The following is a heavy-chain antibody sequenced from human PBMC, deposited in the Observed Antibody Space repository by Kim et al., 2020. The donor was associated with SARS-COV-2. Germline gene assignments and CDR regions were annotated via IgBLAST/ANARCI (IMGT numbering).Heavy chain of an antibody. J-gene: IGHJ6*02. CDR1: GGSISSGGYY. D-gene: IGHD3-3*01. V-gene: IGHV4-31*03. CDR3: ARDPGRFLEWPHPRSDYYYGMDV. Sequence: SETLSLTCTVSGGSISSGGYYWSWIRQHPGKGLEWIGYIYYSGSTYYNPSLKSRVTISVDTSKNQFSLKLSSVTAADTAVYYCARDPGRFLEWPHPRSDYYYGMDVWGQGTTVTVSS. CDR2: IYYSGST.